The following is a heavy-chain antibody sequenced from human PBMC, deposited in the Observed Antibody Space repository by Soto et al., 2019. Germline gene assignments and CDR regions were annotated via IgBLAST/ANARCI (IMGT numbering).Heavy chain of an antibody. CDR1: GGTFSSYA. D-gene: IGHD3-22*01. J-gene: IGHJ4*02. V-gene: IGHV1-69*12. CDR3: AREGAYYDSRRVDY. Sequence: QVQLVQSGAEVKKPGSSVKVSCKASGGTFSSYAISWVRQAPGQGLEWMGGIIPIFGTANYEQKFQGRVTITADEYTSTAYMGLSSLRSEDTAVYYCAREGAYYDSRRVDYWGQGTLVTVSS. CDR2: IIPIFGTA.